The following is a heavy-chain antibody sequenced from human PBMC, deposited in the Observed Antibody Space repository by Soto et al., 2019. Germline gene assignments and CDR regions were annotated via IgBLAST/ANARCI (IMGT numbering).Heavy chain of an antibody. D-gene: IGHD2-21*02. J-gene: IGHJ1*01. CDR1: GFAFSSYA. V-gene: IGHV3-23*01. CDR2: ISGSGGST. CDR3: AKDGCYCGGDCYSEYFQP. Sequence: GGSLRLSCAASGFAFSSYAMSWVRQAPGKGLEWVSAISGSGGSTYYADSVKGRFTISRDNSKNTLYLQMNSLRAEDTAVYYWAKDGCYCGGDCYSEYFQPWGQGTLVTVSS.